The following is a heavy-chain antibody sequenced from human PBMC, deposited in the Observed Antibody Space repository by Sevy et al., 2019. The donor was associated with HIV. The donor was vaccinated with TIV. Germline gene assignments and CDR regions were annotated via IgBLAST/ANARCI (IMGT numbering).Heavy chain of an antibody. Sequence: GGSLRLSCAASGFNFNIYAMTWVRQAPGKGLEWVAVISFDGTNKYYADSVKGRFTVARDNSKNTVYLQMSSLRIEDTAMYFCVSGQQGATYGYWGQGTLVTVSS. V-gene: IGHV3-30-3*01. D-gene: IGHD1-26*01. CDR1: GFNFNIYA. J-gene: IGHJ4*01. CDR3: VSGQQGATYGY. CDR2: ISFDGTNK.